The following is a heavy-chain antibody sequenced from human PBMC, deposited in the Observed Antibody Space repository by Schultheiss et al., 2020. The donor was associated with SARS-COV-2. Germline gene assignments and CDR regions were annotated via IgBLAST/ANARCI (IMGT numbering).Heavy chain of an antibody. Sequence: GGSLRLSCAASGFTVSSNYMSWVRQAPGKGLEWVSVIYSGGSTYYADSVKGRFTISRDNSKNTLYLQMNSLRAEDTAVYYCARDLVVAASDVIYGMDVWGQGTTVTVSS. CDR1: GFTVSSNY. D-gene: IGHD2-15*01. J-gene: IGHJ6*02. CDR3: ARDLVVAASDVIYGMDV. V-gene: IGHV3-66*01. CDR2: IYSGGST.